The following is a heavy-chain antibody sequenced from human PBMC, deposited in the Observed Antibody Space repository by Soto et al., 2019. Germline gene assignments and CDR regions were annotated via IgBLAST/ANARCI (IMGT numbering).Heavy chain of an antibody. D-gene: IGHD2-15*01. CDR3: AKDRYCSCGSCYPYAFDI. CDR2: ISGSGGST. V-gene: IGHV3-23*01. J-gene: IGHJ3*02. Sequence: EVQLLESGGGLVQPGGSLRLSCAASGFTFSSYAMSWVRQAPGKGLEWVSAISGSGGSTYYADSVKGRFTISRDNSKNSLYLQMNRLRDEDTAGYYCAKDRYCSCGSCYPYAFDIWGQGTIVNVSS. CDR1: GFTFSSYA.